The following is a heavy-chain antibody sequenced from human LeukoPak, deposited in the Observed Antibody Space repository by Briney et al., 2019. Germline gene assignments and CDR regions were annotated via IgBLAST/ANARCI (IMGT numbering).Heavy chain of an antibody. CDR3: ARRVWFDP. J-gene: IGHJ5*02. V-gene: IGHV4-59*08. CDR2: TYYSGST. Sequence: SETLSLTCTVSGGSISSYYWSWIRQPPGKGLEWIGYTYYSGSTNYNPSLKSRVTISVDTSKNQFSLKLSSVTAADTAVYYCARRVWFDPWGQGTLVTVSS. CDR1: GGSISSYY. D-gene: IGHD3-3*01.